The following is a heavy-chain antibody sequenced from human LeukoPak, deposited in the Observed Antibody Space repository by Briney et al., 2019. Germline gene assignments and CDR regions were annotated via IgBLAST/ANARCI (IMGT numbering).Heavy chain of an antibody. Sequence: ASVKVSCKASGYTFTSYGISWVRQAPGQGLEWMGWISAYNGNTNYAQKLQGRVTMTTDTSTSTAYMELRSLRSDDTAVYYCARGLLSILGQGYSSPTGFGYWGQGTLVTVSS. CDR2: ISAYNGNT. CDR1: GYTFTSYG. V-gene: IGHV1-18*01. D-gene: IGHD6-13*01. J-gene: IGHJ4*02. CDR3: ARGLLSILGQGYSSPTGFGY.